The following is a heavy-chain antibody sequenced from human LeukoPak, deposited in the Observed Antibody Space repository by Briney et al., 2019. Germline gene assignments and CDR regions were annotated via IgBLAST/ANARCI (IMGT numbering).Heavy chain of an antibody. CDR2: IYRNGST. V-gene: IGHV3-53*01. Sequence: GGSLRLSCAGSGFTVSSEYMSWVRQAPGKWLEWVSVIYRNGSTYYADSVKGRFTISRDNSKNMVDLQMNNLRAEDTAVYYCARDIGAYYGSGSNWFDPWGQGTLVTVSS. CDR1: GFTVSSEY. CDR3: ARDIGAYYGSGSNWFDP. J-gene: IGHJ5*02. D-gene: IGHD3-10*01.